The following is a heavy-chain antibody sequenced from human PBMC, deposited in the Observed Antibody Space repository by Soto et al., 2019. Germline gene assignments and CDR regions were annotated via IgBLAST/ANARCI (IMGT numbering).Heavy chain of an antibody. CDR3: ASPTLGAFDI. V-gene: IGHV4-39*01. D-gene: IGHD3-16*01. CDR1: GGSISSSNYY. Sequence: SETLSLTCTVSGGSISSSNYYWGWIRQPPGKELEWIGSIYYSGSTSYNSSLKSRVTISVDTSKNQFSLRLRSVTAADTAVYYCASPTLGAFDIWGQGTMVTVSS. J-gene: IGHJ3*02. CDR2: IYYSGST.